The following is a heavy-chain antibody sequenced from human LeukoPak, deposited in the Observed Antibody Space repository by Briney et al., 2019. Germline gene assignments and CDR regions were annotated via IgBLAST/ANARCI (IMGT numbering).Heavy chain of an antibody. Sequence: ASVKVSCKASGYTFTSYGISWVRQAPGQGLEWMGWISAYNGNTNYAQKLQGRVTMTTDTSTSTAYMELRSLRSDDTAVYYCARASVNYYYGSGSYYPAEYFQHWGQGTLVTVSS. J-gene: IGHJ1*01. CDR1: GYTFTSYG. CDR2: ISAYNGNT. V-gene: IGHV1-18*01. CDR3: ARASVNYYYGSGSYYPAEYFQH. D-gene: IGHD3-10*01.